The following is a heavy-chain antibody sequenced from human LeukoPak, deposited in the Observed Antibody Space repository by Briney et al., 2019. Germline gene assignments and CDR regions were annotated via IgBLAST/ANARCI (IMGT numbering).Heavy chain of an antibody. V-gene: IGHV4-61*01. J-gene: IGHJ4*02. CDR3: ARGGSYGFPFYFDY. Sequence: SETLSLPCTVSGGSVSSGSYYWSWIRQPPGKGLEWIGYIYYSGSTNYNPSLKSRVTISVDTSKNQFSLKLSSVTAADTAVYYCARGGSYGFPFYFDYWGQGTLVTVSS. CDR1: GGSVSSGSYY. D-gene: IGHD5-18*01. CDR2: IYYSGST.